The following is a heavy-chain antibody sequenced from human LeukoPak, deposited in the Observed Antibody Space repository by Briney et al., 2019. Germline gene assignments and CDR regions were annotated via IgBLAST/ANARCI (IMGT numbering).Heavy chain of an antibody. CDR2: IYYSGNA. V-gene: IGHV4-39*07. Sequence: SETLSLTCTVSGVSISSSNSYWGWIRQPPGKGLEWIGSIYYSGNAYYNASLKSQVTISVDTSKNQFSLKLSSVTAADTAVYFCARGPYSYDSSGAFDIWGQGTMVTVSS. CDR1: GVSISSSNSY. D-gene: IGHD3-22*01. J-gene: IGHJ3*02. CDR3: ARGPYSYDSSGAFDI.